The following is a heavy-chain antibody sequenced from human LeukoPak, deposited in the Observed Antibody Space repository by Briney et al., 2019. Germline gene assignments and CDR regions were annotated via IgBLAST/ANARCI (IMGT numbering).Heavy chain of an antibody. V-gene: IGHV1-2*02. CDR1: GYTFTGYY. CDR3: ARVLVANDY. CDR2: INPDSGGT. J-gene: IGHJ4*02. Sequence: ASVKVSCKASGYTFTGYYMHWVRQAPGQGLEWMGWINPDSGGTNYAQKFQGRVTMTRDTSISTAYMELAGLRFDDTAVYYCARVLVANDYWGQGTLVTVSS. D-gene: IGHD3-3*02.